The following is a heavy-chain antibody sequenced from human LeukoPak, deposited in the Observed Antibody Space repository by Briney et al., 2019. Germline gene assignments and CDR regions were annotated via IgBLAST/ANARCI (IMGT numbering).Heavy chain of an antibody. CDR3: TKASGSYRPDYYFDY. CDR1: GFTFGDYA. D-gene: IGHD1-26*01. CDR2: IRSKADGGTT. V-gene: IGHV3-49*04. Sequence: GGSLRLSSTASGFTFGDYAMSSVRQAPGKGLEWVGFIRSKADGGTTEYAASVKGRFTISRDDSKSIAYLQMNSLKTEDTAVYYCTKASGSYRPDYYFDYWGQGTLVTVSS. J-gene: IGHJ4*02.